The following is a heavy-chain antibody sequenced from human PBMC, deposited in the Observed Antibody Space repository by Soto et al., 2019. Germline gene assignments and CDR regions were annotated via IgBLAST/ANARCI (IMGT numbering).Heavy chain of an antibody. J-gene: IGHJ6*02. CDR3: ARDTGSCNGASCYPIYGMDV. Sequence: ASVKVSCKASGYTFTNYYIHWVRQAPGQGLEWMGIINPSADTTTYAQKFKGRVTMTRDTSTGTVYMELSSLRSEDTAVYHCARDTGSCNGASCYPIYGMDVWGQGTTVTVSS. D-gene: IGHD2-2*03. V-gene: IGHV1-46*01. CDR2: INPSADTT. CDR1: GYTFTNYY.